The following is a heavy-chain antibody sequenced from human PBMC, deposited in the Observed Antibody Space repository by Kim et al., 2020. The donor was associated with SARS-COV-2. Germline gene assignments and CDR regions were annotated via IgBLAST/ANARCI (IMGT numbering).Heavy chain of an antibody. CDR1: GYTFTSYD. V-gene: IGHV1-8*01. Sequence: ASVKVSCKASGYTFTSYDINWVRQATGQGLEWMGWMNPNSGNTGYAQKFQGRVTMTRNTSISTAYMELSSLRSEDTAVYYCARDSSLLTDYYYYGMDVWGQGTTVTVSS. CDR2: MNPNSGNT. CDR3: ARDSSLLTDYYYYGMDV. J-gene: IGHJ6*02. D-gene: IGHD1-26*01.